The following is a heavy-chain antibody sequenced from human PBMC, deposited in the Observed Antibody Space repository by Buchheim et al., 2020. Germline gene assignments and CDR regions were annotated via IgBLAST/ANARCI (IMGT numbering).Heavy chain of an antibody. D-gene: IGHD2-8*01. CDR3: ARDLDESNGNGFDY. V-gene: IGHV3-23*01. J-gene: IGHJ4*02. CDR1: GFTFSSYA. CDR2: ISDSGGTT. Sequence: EVQLLESGGGLVQPGGSLRLSCAASGFTFSSYAMSWVRQAPGKGLEWVAAISDSGGTTYYADSVKGRFTISRDNSKNTLYLQMNTMRAEDTDVYYCARDLDESNGNGFDYWGQGTL.